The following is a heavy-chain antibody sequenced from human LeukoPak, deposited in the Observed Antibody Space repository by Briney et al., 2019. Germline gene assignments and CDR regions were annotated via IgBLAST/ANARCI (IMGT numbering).Heavy chain of an antibody. CDR1: GFTFSSYA. D-gene: IGHD2-15*01. J-gene: IGHJ4*02. CDR2: ISGSGGST. V-gene: IGHV3-23*01. CDR3: AKSDCSGGSCYPYYFDY. Sequence: GGSLRLSSAASGFTFSSYAMSWVRQAPGKGLEWVSAISGSGGSTYYADSVKGRFTISRDNSKNTLYLQMNSLRAEDTAVYYCAKSDCSGGSCYPYYFDYWGQGTLVTVSS.